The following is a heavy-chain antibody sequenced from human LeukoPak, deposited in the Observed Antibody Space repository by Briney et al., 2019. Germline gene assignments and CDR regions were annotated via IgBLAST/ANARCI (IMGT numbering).Heavy chain of an antibody. CDR1: GGXISGDH. Sequence: SETLSLTCTVSGGXISGDHCNWIRQPPGKGLEWIGYIYYSGNTNYNPSLKSRVTISVDTSKNQFSLKLNSVTAADTAVYYCARRNDFGIWGQGTMVTVSS. J-gene: IGHJ3*02. V-gene: IGHV4-59*08. CDR2: IYYSGNT. CDR3: ARRNDFGI.